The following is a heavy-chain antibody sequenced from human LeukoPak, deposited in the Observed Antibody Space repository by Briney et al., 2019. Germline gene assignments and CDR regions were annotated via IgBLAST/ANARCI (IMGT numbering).Heavy chain of an antibody. CDR2: ISAYNGNT. J-gene: IGHJ4*02. V-gene: IGHV1-18*04. D-gene: IGHD2-2*01. Sequence: ASVKVSFKASGYTFTNYGISWVRQAPGQGLEWIGWISAYNGNTNYAQKLQGRVTMTTDTSTSTAYMELRSLRSDDTAVYYCASFIGYCSSTSCPFEYWGQGTLVTVSS. CDR3: ASFIGYCSSTSCPFEY. CDR1: GYTFTNYG.